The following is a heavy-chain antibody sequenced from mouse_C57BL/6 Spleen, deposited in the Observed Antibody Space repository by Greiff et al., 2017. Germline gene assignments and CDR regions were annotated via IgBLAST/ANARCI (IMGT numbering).Heavy chain of an antibody. V-gene: IGHV1-55*01. CDR1: GYTFTSYW. J-gene: IGHJ3*01. CDR3: ARLYNYDGGGFAY. CDR2: IYPGSGST. Sequence: QVQLQQPGAELVKPGASVKMSCKASGYTFTSYWITRVKQRPGQGLEWIGDIYPGSGSTNYNEKFKSKATLTVDTSSSPAYMQLSSLTSEDSAVYYCARLYNYDGGGFAYWGQGTLVTVSA. D-gene: IGHD2-12*01.